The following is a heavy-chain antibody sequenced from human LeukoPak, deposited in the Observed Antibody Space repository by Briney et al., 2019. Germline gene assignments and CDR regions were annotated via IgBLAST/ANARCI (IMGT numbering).Heavy chain of an antibody. CDR3: AKDGTDCSGGSCYPNYMDV. D-gene: IGHD2-15*01. CDR1: GFTFSSYG. Sequence: GGSLRLSCAASGFTFSSYGMHWVRQAPGKGLEWVAVIWYDGSNKYYADSVKGRFTISRDNSKNTLYLQMNSLRAEDTAVYYCAKDGTDCSGGSCYPNYMDVWGKGTTVTVSS. J-gene: IGHJ6*03. CDR2: IWYDGSNK. V-gene: IGHV3-30*02.